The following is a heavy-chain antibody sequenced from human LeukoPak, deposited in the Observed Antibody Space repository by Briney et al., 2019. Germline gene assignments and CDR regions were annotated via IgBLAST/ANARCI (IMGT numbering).Heavy chain of an antibody. J-gene: IGHJ4*02. CDR2: IKQDGSDK. CDR3: ARGEGLGTTNGGYYFAY. D-gene: IGHD1-26*01. CDR1: GLIVSGDY. Sequence: GGSLRLSCAASGLIVSGDYMSWVRRAPGKGLEWVANIKQDGSDKYCVDSVKGRFTISRDNAKNSLYLQMNTLRAEDTAVYYCARGEGLGTTNGGYYFAYWGQGSLVIVSS. V-gene: IGHV3-7*01.